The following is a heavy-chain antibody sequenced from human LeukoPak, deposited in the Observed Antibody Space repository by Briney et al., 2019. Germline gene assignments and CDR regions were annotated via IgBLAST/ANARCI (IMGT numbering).Heavy chain of an antibody. Sequence: PGGSLRLSCAGSGFTFDDYGMSWVRQAPGKGLEWVSGINWNGGSTGYADSVKGRFTISRDNAKNSLYLQMNSLRAEDTALYYCARYFDPYYYGSGSPSFDYWGQGTLVTVSS. V-gene: IGHV3-20*04. D-gene: IGHD3-10*01. CDR1: GFTFDDYG. CDR3: ARYFDPYYYGSGSPSFDY. CDR2: INWNGGST. J-gene: IGHJ4*02.